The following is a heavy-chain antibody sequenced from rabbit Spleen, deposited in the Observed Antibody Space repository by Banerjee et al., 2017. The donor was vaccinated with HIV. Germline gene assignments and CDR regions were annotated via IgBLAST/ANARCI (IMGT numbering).Heavy chain of an antibody. CDR2: IYSSNPIT. J-gene: IGHJ4*01. V-gene: IGHV1S45*01. Sequence: QEQLEESGGDLVKPEGSLTLTCTASGFSFSSSYYIYWVRQAPGKGLEWIGCIYSSNPITWYASWAKGRFTISRTSSTTVTLEMTSLTAADTATYFCARGGYGSGNAYYDLWGPGTLVTVS. D-gene: IGHD6-1*01. CDR1: GFSFSSSYY. CDR3: ARGGYGSGNAYYDL.